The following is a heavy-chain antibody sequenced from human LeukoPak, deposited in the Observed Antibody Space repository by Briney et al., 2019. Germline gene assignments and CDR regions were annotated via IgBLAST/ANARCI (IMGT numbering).Heavy chain of an antibody. J-gene: IGHJ4*02. Sequence: SETLSLTCTVSGGSISSGSYYWSWIRQPAGKGLEWIGRIYTSGSTNYNPSLKSRVTISVDTSKNQFSLKLSSVTAADTAVYYCARDAQGYYFDYWGREPWSPSPQ. CDR2: IYTSGST. V-gene: IGHV4-61*02. CDR3: ARDAQGYYFDY. CDR1: GGSISSGSYY.